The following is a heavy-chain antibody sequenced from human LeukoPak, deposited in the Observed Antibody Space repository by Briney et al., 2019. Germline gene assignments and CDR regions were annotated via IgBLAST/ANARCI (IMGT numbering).Heavy chain of an antibody. Sequence: GGSLRLSCAASGFTFDDYGMSWVRQAPGKGLEWVSGINWNGGSTGYADSVKGRFTISRDNAKNSLYLQMNSLRAEDTALYYCARDGERFGGVIAYFDYWGQGTLVTVSS. CDR3: ARDGERFGGVIAYFDY. CDR1: GFTFDDYG. D-gene: IGHD3-16*02. J-gene: IGHJ4*02. CDR2: INWNGGST. V-gene: IGHV3-20*04.